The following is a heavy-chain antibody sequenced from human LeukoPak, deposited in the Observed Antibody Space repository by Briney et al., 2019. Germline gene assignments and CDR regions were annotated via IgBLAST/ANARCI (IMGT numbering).Heavy chain of an antibody. D-gene: IGHD6-25*01. CDR1: GGSFSGYY. J-gene: IGHJ5*02. V-gene: IGHV4-34*01. Sequence: SETLSLTCAVYGGSFSGYYWSWIRQPPGKGLEWIGEINHSGGTNYNPSLKSRVTISVDTSKNQFSLKLSSVTAADTAVYYCARQTRSTSTTASWFGPWGQGTLVTVSS. CDR2: INHSGGT. CDR3: ARQTRSTSTTASWFGP.